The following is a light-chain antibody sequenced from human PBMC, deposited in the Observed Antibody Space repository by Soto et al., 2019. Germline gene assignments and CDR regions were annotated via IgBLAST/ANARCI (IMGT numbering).Light chain of an antibody. Sequence: DNQMTQSPSTLSASVGDRVIITCRASQSIGSWLAWYQQKPGKAPKLLIYKASSLESGVPSRFSGSGSGTEFTLTISSLQPDDFATYYCQQYNSYPYTFGQGTKLEIK. V-gene: IGKV1-5*03. CDR2: KAS. CDR1: QSIGSW. J-gene: IGKJ2*01. CDR3: QQYNSYPYT.